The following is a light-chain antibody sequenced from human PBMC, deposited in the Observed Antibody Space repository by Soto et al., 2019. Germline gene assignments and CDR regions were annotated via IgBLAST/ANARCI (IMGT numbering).Light chain of an antibody. Sequence: EIVLTQSPGTLSWSPGESATLSCRASQSVSSSFLAWYQQRPGQAPRLLIYGASTRATGIPARFSGSGSGTEFTLTISSLQSEDFAVYFCQRYNNWLITFGQGTRLE. CDR3: QRYNNWLIT. CDR1: QSVSSS. J-gene: IGKJ5*01. V-gene: IGKV3-15*01. CDR2: GAS.